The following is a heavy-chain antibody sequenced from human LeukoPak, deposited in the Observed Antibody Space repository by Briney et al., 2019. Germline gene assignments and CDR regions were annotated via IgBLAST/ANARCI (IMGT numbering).Heavy chain of an antibody. CDR2: ISAYNGNT. V-gene: IGHV1-18*01. Sequence: ASVKVSCKASGYSFTSYGISWVRQAPGQGLEWVGWISAYNGNTNYAQKLQGRVTMSTDTSASTAYMELRSLRSDDTAVYYCARHSTTAGTEYAFDIWGQGTMVTVSS. J-gene: IGHJ3*02. CDR1: GYSFTSYG. D-gene: IGHD2-2*01. CDR3: ARHSTTAGTEYAFDI.